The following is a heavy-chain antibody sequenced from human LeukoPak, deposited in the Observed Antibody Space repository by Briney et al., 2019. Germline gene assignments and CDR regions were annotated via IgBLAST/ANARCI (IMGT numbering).Heavy chain of an antibody. Sequence: PGGPLRLSCAASGFTFSSYGMHWVRQAPGKGLEWVAVIWYDGSNKYYADSVKGRFTISRDNSKNTLYLQMNSLRAEDTAVYYCARERGKPRLPFDYWGQGTLVTVSS. D-gene: IGHD3-16*01. CDR1: GFTFSSYG. J-gene: IGHJ4*02. CDR3: ARERGKPRLPFDY. CDR2: IWYDGSNK. V-gene: IGHV3-33*01.